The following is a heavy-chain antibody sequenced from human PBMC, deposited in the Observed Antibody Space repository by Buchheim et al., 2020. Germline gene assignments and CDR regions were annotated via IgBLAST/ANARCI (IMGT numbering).Heavy chain of an antibody. CDR1: GFTFSSYS. CDR2: IRSSGSHI. J-gene: IGHJ4*02. D-gene: IGHD3-3*01. CDR3: AKELFGAQEWLLNTVDY. V-gene: IGHV3-48*01. Sequence: EVQLVESGGGLVQPGGSLRLSCAASGFTFSSYSMNWVRQAPGKGLEWVSYIRSSGSHIYYADSVKGRFTISRDNSKNSLYLQMNSLRAEDTAVYYCAKELFGAQEWLLNTVDYWGQGTL.